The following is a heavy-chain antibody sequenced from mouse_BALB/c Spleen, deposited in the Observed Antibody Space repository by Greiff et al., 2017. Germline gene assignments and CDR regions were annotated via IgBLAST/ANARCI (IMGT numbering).Heavy chain of an antibody. J-gene: IGHJ4*01. CDR3: ATSGTWGDYYAMDY. CDR2: IYPGNGDT. V-gene: IGHV1-12*01. D-gene: IGHD4-1*01. Sequence: QSGAELVKPGASVKMSCKASGYTFTSYNMHWVKPTPGPGLEWIGAIYPGNGDTSYNQKFKGKATLTADKSSSTAYMQLSSLTSEDSAVYYCATSGTWGDYYAMDYWGQGTSVTVSS. CDR1: GYTFTSYN.